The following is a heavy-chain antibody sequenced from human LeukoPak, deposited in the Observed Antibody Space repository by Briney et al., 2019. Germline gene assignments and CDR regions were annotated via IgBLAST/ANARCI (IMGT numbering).Heavy chain of an antibody. CDR3: ARRVLAYCGGDCYSGAFDI. Sequence: SETLSLTCTVSGGSISGYYWSWIRQPPGKGLEWIGCIYYSGSTNYNPSLKSRVTISVDTSKNQFSLKLSSVTAADTAVYYCARRVLAYCGGDCYSGAFDIWGQGTMVTVSS. V-gene: IGHV4-59*08. CDR2: IYYSGST. CDR1: GGSISGYY. D-gene: IGHD2-21*02. J-gene: IGHJ3*02.